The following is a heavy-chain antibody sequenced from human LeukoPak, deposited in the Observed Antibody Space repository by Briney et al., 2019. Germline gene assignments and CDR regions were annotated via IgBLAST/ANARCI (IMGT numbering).Heavy chain of an antibody. V-gene: IGHV3-64*02. J-gene: IGHJ4*02. CDR2: ISSNGGST. CDR3: ARSPAAAGPYYFDY. D-gene: IGHD6-13*01. Sequence: PGGSLRLSCAASGFTLSSYAMHWVRQAPGKGLEYVSAISSNGGSTYYADSVKGRFTISRDNSKNTLYLQMGSLRAEDMAVYYCARSPAAAGPYYFDYWGQGTLVTVSS. CDR1: GFTLSSYA.